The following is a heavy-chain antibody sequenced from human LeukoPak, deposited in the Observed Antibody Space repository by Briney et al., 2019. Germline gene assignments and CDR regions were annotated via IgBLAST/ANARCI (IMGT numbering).Heavy chain of an antibody. CDR3: ARVKETSRRHDAFDI. J-gene: IGHJ3*02. Sequence: TSETLSLTCTVSGGSISSSSYYWGWIRQPPGKGLEWIGSIYYSGSTYYNPSLKSRVTISVDTSKNQFSLKLSSVTAADTAVYYCARVKETSRRHDAFDIWGQGTMVTVSS. CDR2: IYYSGST. V-gene: IGHV4-39*07. CDR1: GGSISSSSYY.